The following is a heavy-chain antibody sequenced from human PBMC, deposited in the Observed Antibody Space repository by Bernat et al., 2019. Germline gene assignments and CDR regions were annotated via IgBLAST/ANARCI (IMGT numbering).Heavy chain of an antibody. J-gene: IGHJ6*02. Sequence: QVQLVESGGGVVQPGRSLRLSCAASGFTFSSYAMHWVRQAPGKGLEWVAVISYDGSNKYYADSVKGRFTISRDNSKNTLYLQMNSLRAEDTAVYYCAREPIAAAGTCYGYYYYYGMDVWGQGTTVTVSS. D-gene: IGHD6-13*01. V-gene: IGHV3-30-3*01. CDR1: GFTFSSYA. CDR3: AREPIAAAGTCYGYYYYYGMDV. CDR2: ISYDGSNK.